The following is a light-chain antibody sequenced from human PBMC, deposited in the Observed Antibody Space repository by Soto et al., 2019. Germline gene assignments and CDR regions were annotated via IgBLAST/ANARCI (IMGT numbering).Light chain of an antibody. CDR1: QSVSSSY. V-gene: IGKV3-20*01. Sequence: EIVLTQSPGTLSLSPGERATLSCRASQSVSSSYLAWYQQKPGQAPRLLIYGASSRATGIPDRFSGSESGTDFTLTISRLDPEDFAVYYCQQYGISPWTFGQGTKVEIK. CDR2: GAS. J-gene: IGKJ1*01. CDR3: QQYGISPWT.